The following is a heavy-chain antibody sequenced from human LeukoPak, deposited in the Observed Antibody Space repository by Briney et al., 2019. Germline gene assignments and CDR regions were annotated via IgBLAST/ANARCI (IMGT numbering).Heavy chain of an antibody. CDR2: IIPIFGTA. J-gene: IGHJ4*02. CDR1: GGTFSSYA. D-gene: IGHD5-24*01. V-gene: IGHV1-69*05. CDR3: ARDSRDGYTYFDY. Sequence: VASVKVSCKASGGTFSSYAISWVRQAPGQGLEWMGGIIPIFGTANYAQKFQGRVTITTDESTSTAYMELSSLRSEDTAVYYCARDSRDGYTYFDYWGQGTLVTVSS.